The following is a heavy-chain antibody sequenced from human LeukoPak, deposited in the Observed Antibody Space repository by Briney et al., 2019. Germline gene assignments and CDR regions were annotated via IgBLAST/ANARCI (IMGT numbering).Heavy chain of an antibody. D-gene: IGHD1-26*01. J-gene: IGHJ4*02. CDR2: INPNNGGT. CDR1: GYTFTGYY. Sequence: GASVTVSCKASGYTFTGYYMHWVRQTPGQGLEWMGRINPNNGGTNYAQKFQSRVTMTGDTSISTAYMELSSLRSDDTAVYYCTRESGSYHGNDYWGQGTLVTVSS. V-gene: IGHV1-2*06. CDR3: TRESGSYHGNDY.